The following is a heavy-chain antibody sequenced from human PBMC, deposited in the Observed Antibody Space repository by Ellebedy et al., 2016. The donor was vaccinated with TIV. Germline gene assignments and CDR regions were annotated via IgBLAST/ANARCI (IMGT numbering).Heavy chain of an antibody. CDR1: EFTFSMYT. D-gene: IGHD2-2*01. J-gene: IGHJ4*02. Sequence: GGSLRLXCAASEFTFSMYTMNWVRQAPGKGLEWVSSISYSSSYIYYADSVKGRFTISRDNAKNSLHLQMNSLRAEDSAVYYCARAETGYCSSTSCFLDLDYWGQGALVTVSS. CDR3: ARAETGYCSSTSCFLDLDY. CDR2: ISYSSSYI. V-gene: IGHV3-21*01.